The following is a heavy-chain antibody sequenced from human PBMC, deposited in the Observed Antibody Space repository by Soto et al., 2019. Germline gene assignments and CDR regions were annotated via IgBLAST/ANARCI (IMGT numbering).Heavy chain of an antibody. CDR3: ARDTRDVVEWLLEGLMDV. CDR1: GFTFSSYS. V-gene: IGHV3-48*02. Sequence: PGGSLRLSCAASGFTFSSYSMNWVRQAPGKGLEWVSYISSSSSTIYYADSVKGRFTISRDNAKNSLYLQMNSLRDEDTAVYYCARDTRDVVEWLLEGLMDVWGQGTTVTVCS. CDR2: ISSSSSTI. J-gene: IGHJ6*02. D-gene: IGHD3-3*01.